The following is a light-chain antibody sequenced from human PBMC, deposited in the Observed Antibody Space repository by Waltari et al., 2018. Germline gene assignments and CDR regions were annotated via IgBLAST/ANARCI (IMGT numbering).Light chain of an antibody. CDR1: QNLVHSNGYTY. CDR2: SGS. J-gene: IGKJ3*01. V-gene: IGKV2-28*01. Sequence: IVMTQSPLSMPVTPGEPDSISCRSSQNLVHSNGYTYLDWYVQKPGQSPQLLIYSGSIRASGVPDRFSGSGSGTDFTLEISRVEAEDVGVYYCMEALQTPRFTFGPGTRVEIK. CDR3: MEALQTPRFT.